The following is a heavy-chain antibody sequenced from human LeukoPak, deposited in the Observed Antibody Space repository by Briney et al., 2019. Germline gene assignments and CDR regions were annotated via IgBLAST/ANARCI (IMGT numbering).Heavy chain of an antibody. J-gene: IGHJ3*02. CDR3: ARGPIYGDYADAFDI. V-gene: IGHV4-34*01. Sequence: SETLSLTCAVYGGSFSGYYWSWIRQPPGKGLKWIGEINHSGSTNYNPSLKSRVTISVVTSKNQFSLKLSSVTAADTAVYYCARGPIYGDYADAFDIWGQGTMVTVSS. CDR1: GGSFSGYY. D-gene: IGHD4-17*01. CDR2: INHSGST.